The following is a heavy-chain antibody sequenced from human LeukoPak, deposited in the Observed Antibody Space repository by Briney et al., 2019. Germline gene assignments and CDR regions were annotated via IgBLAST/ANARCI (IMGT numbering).Heavy chain of an antibody. CDR3: ARWGSGWYYFDY. CDR2: INHSGST. J-gene: IGHJ4*02. V-gene: IGHV4-34*01. CDR1: VGSFSGYY. Sequence: SETLSLTCAAYVGSFSGYYWSWIRQPPGKGLEWIGEINHSGSTNYNPSLKSRVTISVDTSKNQFSLKLSSVTAADTAVYYCARWGSGWYYFDYWGQGTLVTVSS. D-gene: IGHD6-19*01.